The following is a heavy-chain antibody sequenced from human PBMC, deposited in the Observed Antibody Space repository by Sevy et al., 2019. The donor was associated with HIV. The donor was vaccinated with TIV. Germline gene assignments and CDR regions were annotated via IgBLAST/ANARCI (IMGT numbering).Heavy chain of an antibody. J-gene: IGHJ4*02. V-gene: IGHV3-21*01. Sequence: GGSLRLSCAASGFTFSSYSMNWVRQAPGKGLEWVSSISSSSSYIYYADSVKGRFTISRDNAKNSLYLQMNSLRAEDTAVYYCAGSGYDFSGLHFDYWGQGTLVTVSS. D-gene: IGHD5-12*01. CDR3: AGSGYDFSGLHFDY. CDR1: GFTFSSYS. CDR2: ISSSSSYI.